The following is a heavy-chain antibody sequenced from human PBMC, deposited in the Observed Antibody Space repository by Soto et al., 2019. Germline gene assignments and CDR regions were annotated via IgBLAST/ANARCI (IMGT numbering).Heavy chain of an antibody. V-gene: IGHV4-30-2*01. J-gene: IGHJ5*02. CDR3: ARAQFDSGSGNYHNLMFEP. CDR2: IYHSWTF. Sequence: TSETLSFTCAVSVGSISAACYSLSWILHPPGGGLEWVGYIYHSWTFLYNPSLKTRLTMSLDRSNNQFSLTLNYVTAADTDVYYCARAQFDSGSGNYHNLMFEPWGQGTKVTVSS. D-gene: IGHD3-10*01. CDR1: VGSISAACYS.